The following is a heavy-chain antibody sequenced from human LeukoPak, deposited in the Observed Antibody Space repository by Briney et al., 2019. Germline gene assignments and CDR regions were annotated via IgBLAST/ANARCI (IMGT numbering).Heavy chain of an antibody. CDR3: ARDSTVAGTLDY. J-gene: IGHJ4*02. CDR1: GGSISSYY. V-gene: IGHV4-39*07. D-gene: IGHD6-19*01. CDR2: IYYSGST. Sequence: SETLSLTCTVSGGSISSYYWGWIRQPPGKGLEWIGSIYYSGSTYYNPSLKSRVTISVDTSKNQFSLKLSSVTAADTAVYYCARDSTVAGTLDYWGQGTLVTVSS.